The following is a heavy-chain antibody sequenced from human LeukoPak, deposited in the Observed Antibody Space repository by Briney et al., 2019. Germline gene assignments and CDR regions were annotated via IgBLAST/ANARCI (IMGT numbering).Heavy chain of an antibody. D-gene: IGHD5-18*01. Sequence: GGSLRLSCAVSGFTFSDYEMNWVRQAPGKGLEWVSYISSSGSTIYYADSVKGRFTISRDNAKNSLYLQMNSLRAEDTAVYYCARVSGYSYGYRKYFDYWGQGTLVTVSS. CDR3: ARVSGYSYGYRKYFDY. V-gene: IGHV3-48*03. J-gene: IGHJ4*02. CDR1: GFTFSDYE. CDR2: ISSSGSTI.